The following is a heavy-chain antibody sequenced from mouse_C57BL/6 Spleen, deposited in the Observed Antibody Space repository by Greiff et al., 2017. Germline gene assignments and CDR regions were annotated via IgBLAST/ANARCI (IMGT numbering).Heavy chain of an antibody. V-gene: IGHV5-9-1*02. CDR1: GFTFSSYA. J-gene: IGHJ4*01. D-gene: IGHD2-3*01. CDR3: TRGDGYRAIDY. CDR2: ISSGGDYI. Sequence: EVKLVESGEGLVKPGGSLKLSCAASGFTFSSYAMSWVRQTPEKRLEWVAYISSGGDYIYYADTVKGRVTISRDNARNTLYLHMSSLKSEDTAMYYCTRGDGYRAIDYCCQGTSVTVSS.